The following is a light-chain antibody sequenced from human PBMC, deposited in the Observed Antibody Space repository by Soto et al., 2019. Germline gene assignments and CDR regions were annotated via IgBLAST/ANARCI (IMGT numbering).Light chain of an antibody. Sequence: DIQMTQSPSTLSASVGDGVTITCRASQSIGSGLAWYQQKPGEAPKLLIYKATNLQRGVPSRFSGSGSGTDFSLTISSQQPVDSATYYCQQYNDFQYTLGQGTKLEI. V-gene: IGKV1-5*03. CDR3: QQYNDFQYT. J-gene: IGKJ2*01. CDR1: QSIGSG. CDR2: KAT.